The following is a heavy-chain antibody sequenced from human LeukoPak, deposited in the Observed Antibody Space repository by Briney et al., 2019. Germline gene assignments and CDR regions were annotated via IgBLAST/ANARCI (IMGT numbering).Heavy chain of an antibody. Sequence: GASVRLSCKASGYTFTRCGMSWVREAPGQGLEWMGCISAYNGNTNYAQKLQGRVTMTTDTSTSTAYMELRSLRSDNTAGYYCAVGGPYYYDSSGYYFWGQGTLVTVSS. J-gene: IGHJ4*02. CDR1: GYTFTRCG. CDR3: AVGGPYYYDSSGYYF. D-gene: IGHD3-22*01. V-gene: IGHV1-18*01. CDR2: ISAYNGNT.